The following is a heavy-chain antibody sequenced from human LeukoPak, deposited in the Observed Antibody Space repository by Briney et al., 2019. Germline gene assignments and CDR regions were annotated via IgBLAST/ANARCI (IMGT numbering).Heavy chain of an antibody. V-gene: IGHV3-23*01. CDR1: GFTFSSYG. J-gene: IGHJ4*02. D-gene: IGHD3-9*01. CDR3: AKVSESNYDILTGYYTPYYFDY. CDR2: ISDSGGST. Sequence: GGSLRLSCAASGFTFSSYGMSWVRQAPGKGLEWVSGISDSGGSTFYADSVKGRFTISRDNSKNILYLQMNSLRADDTAVYYCAKVSESNYDILTGYYTPYYFDYWGQGTLVTVSS.